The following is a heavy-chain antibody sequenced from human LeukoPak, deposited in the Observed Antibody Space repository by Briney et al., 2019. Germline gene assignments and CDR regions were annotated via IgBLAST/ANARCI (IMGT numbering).Heavy chain of an antibody. CDR2: ISAYNGNT. D-gene: IGHD4-23*01. CDR3: TRNRKVVTHLFLDY. Sequence: ASVKVSCKASGYTFTSYGISWVRQAPGQGLEWVGWISAYNGNTNYAQKLQGRVTMTTDTSTSTAYMELRSLRSDDTAVYYCTRNRKVVTHLFLDYWGQGTLVTVSS. CDR1: GYTFTSYG. J-gene: IGHJ4*02. V-gene: IGHV1-18*01.